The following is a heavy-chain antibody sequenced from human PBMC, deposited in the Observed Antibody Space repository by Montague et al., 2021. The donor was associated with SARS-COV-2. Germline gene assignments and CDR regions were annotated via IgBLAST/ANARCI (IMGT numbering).Heavy chain of an antibody. CDR2: IHYTGSA. Sequence: SETLSLTCTVSGGSINNYYWSWIRQPPAKGPEWIAFIHYTGSANYNPSLKSRATISVDPYKDQCSLKLMSVTAADAALYYCARHLAVGTSGFDIWGQGTMVTVSS. V-gene: IGHV4-59*08. J-gene: IGHJ3*02. CDR1: GGSINNYY. CDR3: ARHLAVGTSGFDI. D-gene: IGHD6-19*01.